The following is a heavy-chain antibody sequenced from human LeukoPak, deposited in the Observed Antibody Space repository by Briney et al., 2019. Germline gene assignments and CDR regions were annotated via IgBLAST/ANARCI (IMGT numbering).Heavy chain of an antibody. D-gene: IGHD6-13*01. CDR1: GYNFTNYW. Sequence: PGESLKISCKGSGYNFTNYWIGWVRQMPGKGLEWMGIIYPGDSDTRYSPSFQGQVTISADKSISTAYLQWSSLKASDTAMYYCARFSGTEGGYFDYWGQGTLVTVSS. J-gene: IGHJ4*02. CDR2: IYPGDSDT. V-gene: IGHV5-51*01. CDR3: ARFSGTEGGYFDY.